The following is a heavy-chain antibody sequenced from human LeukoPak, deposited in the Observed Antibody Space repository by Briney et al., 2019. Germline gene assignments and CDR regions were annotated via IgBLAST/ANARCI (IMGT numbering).Heavy chain of an antibody. CDR3: ARDPFDH. J-gene: IGHJ4*02. CDR2: IKEDGNEK. V-gene: IGHV3-7*01. Sequence: GGSLRLSCAASGFTFSNFWMTWVRQAPGKGLESVASIKEDGNEKLYVDSVEGRFTISRDNAKNSLHLQMNSLRDEDTALYYCARDPFDHWGQGILVTVSS. CDR1: GFTFSNFW.